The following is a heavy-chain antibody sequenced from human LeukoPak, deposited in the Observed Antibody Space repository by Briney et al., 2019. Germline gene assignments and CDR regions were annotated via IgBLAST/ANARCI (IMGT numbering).Heavy chain of an antibody. CDR2: FYFSEST. CDR1: GVSISSGDYY. J-gene: IGHJ4*02. V-gene: IGHV4-30-4*01. CDR3: ARGRKMSGIVGARRGNYFDY. D-gene: IGHD1-26*01. Sequence: SETLSLTCTVSGVSISSGDYYWSWIRQPPGKGLEWIGYFYFSESTFYNPSLRSRVTISGDTSKNQLSLKLNSVTAADTAVYYYARGRKMSGIVGARRGNYFDYWGQGTLVTVSS.